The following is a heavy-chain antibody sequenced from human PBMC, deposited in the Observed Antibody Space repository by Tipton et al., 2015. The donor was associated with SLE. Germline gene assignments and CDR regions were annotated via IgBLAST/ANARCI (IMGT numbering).Heavy chain of an antibody. D-gene: IGHD5-24*01. CDR3: ARGRVEMATNGGYSFDY. V-gene: IGHV4-34*01. CDR2: INHSGST. CDR1: GGSFSGYY. Sequence: TLSLTCAVYGGSFSGYYWSWIRQPPGKGLEWIGEINHSGSTNYNPSLKSRVTISVDTSKNQFSLKLSSVTAADTAVYYCARGRVEMATNGGYSFDYWGQGPLATVSS. J-gene: IGHJ4*02.